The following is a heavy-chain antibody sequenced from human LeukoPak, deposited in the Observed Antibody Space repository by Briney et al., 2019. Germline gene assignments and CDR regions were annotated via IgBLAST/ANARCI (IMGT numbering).Heavy chain of an antibody. D-gene: IGHD3-10*01. J-gene: IGHJ5*02. CDR2: ISYDGSNK. V-gene: IGHV3-30*03. Sequence: WGSLRLSCAASGFTFSSYGMHWDRQVPGKGLEWVAVISYDGSNKYYADSVKGRFTISRDNSKNTLYLQMNSLRVDDTAIYYCARDLTRFDAWGQGILVTVSS. CDR3: ARDLTRFDA. CDR1: GFTFSSYG.